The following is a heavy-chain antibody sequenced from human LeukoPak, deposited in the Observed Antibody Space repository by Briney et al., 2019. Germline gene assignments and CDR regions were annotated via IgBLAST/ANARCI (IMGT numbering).Heavy chain of an antibody. CDR3: ASPDCSSTSCLSGPYYMDV. CDR2: IIPIFGTA. Sequence: SVKVSCKASGGTFSSYAISWVRQAPGQGLEWMGGIIPIFGTANYAQKFQGRVTITTDESTSTAYMELSSLRSEDTAVYYCASPDCSSTSCLSGPYYMDVWGKGTTVTVSS. CDR1: GGTFSSYA. V-gene: IGHV1-69*05. D-gene: IGHD2-2*01. J-gene: IGHJ6*03.